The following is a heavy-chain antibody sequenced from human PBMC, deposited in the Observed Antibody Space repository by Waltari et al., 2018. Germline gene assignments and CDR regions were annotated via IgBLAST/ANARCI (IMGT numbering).Heavy chain of an antibody. CDR3: ARPYYYDSSGYYSDY. Sequence: EVQLVQSGAEVKKPGESLTISCKGSGYRFTSYWIGWVRQLPGKGLEWMGIIYPGDSDTRYSPSFQGQVTISADKSISTAYLQWSSLKASDTAMYYCARPYYYDSSGYYSDYWGQGTLVTVSS. CDR1: GYRFTSYW. CDR2: IYPGDSDT. V-gene: IGHV5-51*01. D-gene: IGHD3-22*01. J-gene: IGHJ4*02.